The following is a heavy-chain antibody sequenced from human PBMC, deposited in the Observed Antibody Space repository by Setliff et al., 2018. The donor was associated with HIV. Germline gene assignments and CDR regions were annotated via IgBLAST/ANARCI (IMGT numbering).Heavy chain of an antibody. Sequence: ASVKVSCKASGDTFTTYALHWVRQAPGQRLEWMGWINAGNGDTKSSQKLQGRVTMTTDTSTSTAYLELRSLRSDDTAVYYCARGGCSGGSCYKNDAFDIWGQGTMVTVSS. D-gene: IGHD2-15*01. J-gene: IGHJ3*02. CDR1: GDTFTTYA. CDR2: INAGNGDT. V-gene: IGHV1-3*01. CDR3: ARGGCSGGSCYKNDAFDI.